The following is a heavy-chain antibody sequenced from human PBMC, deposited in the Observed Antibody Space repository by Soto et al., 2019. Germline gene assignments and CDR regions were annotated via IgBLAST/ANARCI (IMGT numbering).Heavy chain of an antibody. CDR3: ARDLDGSGSYYTDY. CDR2: ISHWGKT. V-gene: IGHV1-18*01. J-gene: IGHJ4*02. Sequence: ASVKVSCKASGYTFTNYGITWVRQAPGQGLEWMGWISHWGKTDYAQKFQGRVTMTTDSSASTAFMELRSLRSDDTAMYFCARDLDGSGSYYTDYWGQGTLVTVSS. D-gene: IGHD3-10*01. CDR1: GYTFTNYG.